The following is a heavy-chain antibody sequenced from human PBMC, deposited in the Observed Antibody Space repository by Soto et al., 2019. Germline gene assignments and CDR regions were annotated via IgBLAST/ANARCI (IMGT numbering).Heavy chain of an antibody. D-gene: IGHD2-8*01. J-gene: IGHJ4*02. CDR3: AKGPPCTNGVCSFDY. CDR2: ISGSGGST. CDR1: GFTFRTYA. Sequence: GGSLRLSCEASGFTFRTYAMSWVRQAPGKGLEWVSGISGSGGSTYYADSVKGRVTISRDNSKDTLYLQVNSLRAEDTAVYYCAKGPPCTNGVCSFDYWGQGTLVTVSS. V-gene: IGHV3-23*01.